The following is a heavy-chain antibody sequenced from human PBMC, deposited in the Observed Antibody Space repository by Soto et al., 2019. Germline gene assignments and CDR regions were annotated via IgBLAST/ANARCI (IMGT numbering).Heavy chain of an antibody. J-gene: IGHJ4*02. CDR3: ATDVWARLD. CDR2: IYHSGST. D-gene: IGHD6-19*01. Sequence: QVQLQESCPGLVTPSGTLSLTCAGSGGSISRSYCWRSARQPPGKGLEWIGEIYHSGSTSYNPSLKRRVTISVDKAKNQFSRKLSAVTAADTAVYYCATDVWARLDWGQGTLITVSS. CDR1: GGSISRSYC. V-gene: IGHV4-4*02.